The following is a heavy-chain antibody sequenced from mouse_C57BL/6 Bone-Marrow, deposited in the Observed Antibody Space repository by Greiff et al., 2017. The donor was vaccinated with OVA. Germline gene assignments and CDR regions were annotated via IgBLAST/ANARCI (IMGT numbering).Heavy chain of an antibody. J-gene: IGHJ2*01. D-gene: IGHD1-2*01. CDR1: GYTFTSYW. CDR2: IDPSDSYT. CDR3: AREGYYGSYYFDG. V-gene: IGHV1-50*01. Sequence: VQLQQPGAELVKPGASVKLSCKASGYTFTSYWMQWVKQRPGQGLEWIGEIDPSDSYTHYNQKFKGKAPLTVDTSSSTAYMQLSGLTSEDSAVYCCAREGYYGSYYFDGWGQGTTLTVSS.